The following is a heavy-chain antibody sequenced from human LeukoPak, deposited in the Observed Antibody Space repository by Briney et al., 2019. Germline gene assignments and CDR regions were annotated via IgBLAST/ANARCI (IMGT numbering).Heavy chain of an antibody. D-gene: IGHD3-22*01. V-gene: IGHV4-61*02. CDR2: IYTSGST. Sequence: PSETLSLTCTVSGGSISSGSYYWSWIRQPAGKGLEWIGRIYTSGSTNYNPSFKSRVTISVDTSKNQFSLKLSSVTAADTAVYYCASSYYDSSGPNYWGQGTLVTVSS. CDR1: GGSISSGSYY. J-gene: IGHJ4*02. CDR3: ASSYYDSSGPNY.